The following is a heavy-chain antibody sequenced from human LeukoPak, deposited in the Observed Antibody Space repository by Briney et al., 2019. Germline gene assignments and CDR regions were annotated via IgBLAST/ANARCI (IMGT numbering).Heavy chain of an antibody. V-gene: IGHV3-48*02. CDR1: GFPFSSYV. CDR2: INHNAEMI. J-gene: IGHJ4*02. D-gene: IGHD3-9*01. CDR3: ARDHDWAFDL. Sequence: GGSLRLSCEASGFPFSSYVMSLVRQAPRKGLEWIAYINHNAEMILYPDFVKGRFTISRDNAKNSLYLQMTALRDEDTAIYYCARDHDWAFDLWGQGTLVTVSS.